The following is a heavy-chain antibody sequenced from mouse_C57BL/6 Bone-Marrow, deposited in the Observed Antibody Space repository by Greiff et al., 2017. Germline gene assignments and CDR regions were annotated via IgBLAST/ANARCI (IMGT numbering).Heavy chain of an antibody. CDR2: IDTSDSYT. Sequence: QFQLQQPGAELVMPGASVKMSCKASGYTFTDYWMHWVKQRPGQGLEWIGAIDTSDSYTSYNQKFKGKATLTVDESSSTAYMQLSSLTSEDSAVYYCARLGRWYFDVWGAGTTVTVSS. D-gene: IGHD4-1*01. J-gene: IGHJ1*01. CDR1: GYTFTDYW. V-gene: IGHV1-69*01. CDR3: ARLGRWYFDV.